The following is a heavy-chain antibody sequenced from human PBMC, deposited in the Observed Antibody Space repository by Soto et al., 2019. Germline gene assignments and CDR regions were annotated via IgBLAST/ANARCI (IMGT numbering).Heavy chain of an antibody. V-gene: IGHV1-46*01. CDR3: ARDRLMTTSAFWFDP. CDR1: GYTFTSYY. D-gene: IGHD4-4*01. CDR2: INPSGGST. Sequence: EASVKVSCKASGYTFTSYYMHWVRQAPGQGLEWMGIINPSGGSTSYAQKFQGRVTMTRDTSTSTVYMELSSLRSEDTAVYYCARDRLMTTSAFWFDPWGQGTLVTVSS. J-gene: IGHJ5*02.